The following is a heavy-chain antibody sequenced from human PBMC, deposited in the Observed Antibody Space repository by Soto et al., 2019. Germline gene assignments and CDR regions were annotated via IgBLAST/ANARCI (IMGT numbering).Heavy chain of an antibody. CDR1: GFTSDDYA. J-gene: IGHJ6*02. Sequence: GGSLRLPCAASGFTSDDYAMHWVRQAPGKGLEWVSGISWNSGSIGYADSVKGRFTISRDNAKNSLYLQMNSLRAEDTALYYCAKDIAGGFWSGYYGNDGFPYYYYYGMDVWGQGTTVTVSS. D-gene: IGHD3-3*01. CDR3: AKDIAGGFWSGYYGNDGFPYYYYYGMDV. CDR2: ISWNSGSI. V-gene: IGHV3-9*02.